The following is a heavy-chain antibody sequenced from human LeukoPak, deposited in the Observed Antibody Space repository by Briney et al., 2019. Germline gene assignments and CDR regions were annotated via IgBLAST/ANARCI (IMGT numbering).Heavy chain of an antibody. J-gene: IGHJ6*03. Sequence: GASVKVSCKASGYTFTSYDINWVRQATGQGLEWMGWMNPNSGNTGYAQKFQGRVTITRNTSISTAYMELSSLRSEDTAVYYCARVTRDERGGRSYYYMDVWGKGTTVTISS. CDR1: GYTFTSYD. V-gene: IGHV1-8*03. D-gene: IGHD1-1*01. CDR3: ARVTRDERGGRSYYYMDV. CDR2: MNPNSGNT.